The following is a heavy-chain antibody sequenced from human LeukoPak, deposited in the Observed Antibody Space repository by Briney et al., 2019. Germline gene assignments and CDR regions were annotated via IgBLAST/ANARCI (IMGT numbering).Heavy chain of an antibody. V-gene: IGHV1-46*01. CDR1: GYPFTTHY. CDR3: AREGVLQAFDV. D-gene: IGHD4-11*01. Sequence: GASVKVSCKASGYPFTTHYMHWVRQAPGQGLEWMGIVNPTNTGTTYAQRFQGRVTMTADPSTSTVYMVLGRLRSEDTAVYSCAREGVLQAFDVWGHGTMVTVSS. J-gene: IGHJ3*01. CDR2: VNPTNTGT.